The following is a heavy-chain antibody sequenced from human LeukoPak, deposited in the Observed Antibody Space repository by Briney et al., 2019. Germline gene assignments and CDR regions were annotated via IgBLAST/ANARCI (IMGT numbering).Heavy chain of an antibody. CDR2: IIPIFGTA. D-gene: IGHD3-10*01. CDR3: ARDLSSGSLTWYFDY. CDR1: GGTFSSYA. Sequence: SVKVSCKASGGTFSSYAISWVRQAPGQGLEWMGGIIPIFGTANYAQKFQGRVTITADESTSTAYMELSSLRSEDTAVYYCARDLSSGSLTWYFDYWGQGTLVTVSS. V-gene: IGHV1-69*13. J-gene: IGHJ4*02.